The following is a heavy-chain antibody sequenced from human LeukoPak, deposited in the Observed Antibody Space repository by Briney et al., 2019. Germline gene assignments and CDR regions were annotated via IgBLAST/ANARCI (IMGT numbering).Heavy chain of an antibody. Sequence: GGSLRLSCAASGFTFSSYEMNWVRQAPGKGLEWVSYISSSGSTIYYADFVKGRFTISRDNAKNSLYLQMNSLRAEDTAVYYCAELGITMIGGVWGKGTTVTVSS. CDR1: GFTFSSYE. V-gene: IGHV3-48*03. CDR2: ISSSGSTI. J-gene: IGHJ6*04. D-gene: IGHD3-10*02. CDR3: AELGITMIGGV.